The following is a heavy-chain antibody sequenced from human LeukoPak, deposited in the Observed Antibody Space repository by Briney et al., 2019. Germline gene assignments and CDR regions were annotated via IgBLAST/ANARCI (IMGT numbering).Heavy chain of an antibody. CDR1: GFTFSSYA. CDR2: ISYDGSNK. V-gene: IGHV3-30*04. CDR3: ASLYSSSFDY. Sequence: PGGSLRLSCAALGFTFSSYAMHWVRQAPGKGLEWVAVISYDGSNKYYADSVKGRFTISRDNSKNTLYLQMNSLRAEDTAVYYCASLYSSSFDYWGQGTLVTVSS. D-gene: IGHD6-6*01. J-gene: IGHJ4*02.